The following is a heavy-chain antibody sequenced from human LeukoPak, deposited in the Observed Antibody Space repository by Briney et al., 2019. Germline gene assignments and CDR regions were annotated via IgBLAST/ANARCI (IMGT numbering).Heavy chain of an antibody. CDR1: GGSISSSSYY. J-gene: IGHJ4*02. D-gene: IGHD3-22*01. V-gene: IGHV4-39*07. CDR2: IYYSGST. Sequence: SETLSLTCTVSGGSISSSSYYWGWIRQPPGKGLEWIGSIYYSGSTYYNPSLKSRVTISVDTSKNQFSLKLSSVTAADTAVYYCASYYYDSSASPAETQFDYWGQGTLVTVSS. CDR3: ASYYYDSSASPAETQFDY.